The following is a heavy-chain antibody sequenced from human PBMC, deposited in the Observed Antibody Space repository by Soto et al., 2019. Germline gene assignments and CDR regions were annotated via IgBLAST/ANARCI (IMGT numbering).Heavy chain of an antibody. CDR3: ARGGRYCSTSNCYDIDY. J-gene: IGHJ4*02. D-gene: IGHD2-2*01. CDR2: MNPNSGNT. CDR1: GYTFTSYD. Sequence: ASVKVSCKASGYTFTSYDINWVRQATGQGLEWMGWMNPNSGNTSYVQKFQGRVTMTRDTSITTAYMELSSLRSDVPAVYYCARGGRYCSTSNCYDIDYWGQGTLVTVSS. V-gene: IGHV1-8*01.